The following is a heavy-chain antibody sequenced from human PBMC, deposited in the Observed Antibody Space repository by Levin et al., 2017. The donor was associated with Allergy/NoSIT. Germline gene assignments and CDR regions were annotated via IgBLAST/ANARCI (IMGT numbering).Heavy chain of an antibody. V-gene: IGHV4-39*01. D-gene: IGHD2-15*01. CDR1: GGSISSSSYY. CDR3: ARRGYCSGGSCRIGFDP. Sequence: PSETLSLTCTVSGGSISSSSYYWGWIRQPPGKGLEWIGSIYYSGSTYYNPSLKSRVTISVDTSKNQFSLKLSSVTAADTAVYYCARRGYCSGGSCRIGFDPWGQGTLVTVSS. CDR2: IYYSGST. J-gene: IGHJ5*02.